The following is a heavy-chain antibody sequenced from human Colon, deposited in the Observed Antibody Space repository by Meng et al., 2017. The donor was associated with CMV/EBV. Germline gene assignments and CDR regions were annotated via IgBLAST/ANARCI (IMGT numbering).Heavy chain of an antibody. D-gene: IGHD4-17*01. CDR1: GVTFSRYT. CDR2: ISSTGSFI. Sequence: SGVTFSRYTMNWVRQAPGKGLEWVSSISSTGSFIKYADSVEGRFTISRDNAKTSVYLQINSLRAEDTAVYYCAGVAYDYGDRHFAYWGQGALVTVSS. CDR3: AGVAYDYGDRHFAY. J-gene: IGHJ4*02. V-gene: IGHV3-21*01.